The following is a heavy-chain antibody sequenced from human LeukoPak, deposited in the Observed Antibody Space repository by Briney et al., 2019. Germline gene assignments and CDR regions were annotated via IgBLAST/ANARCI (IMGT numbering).Heavy chain of an antibody. J-gene: IGHJ4*02. CDR3: AATQRYCSSTSCFFDY. CDR1: GGTFSSYA. CDR2: IIPIFGTA. Sequence: GASVKVPCKASGGTFSSYAISWVRQAPGQGLEWMGGIIPIFGTANYAQKFQGRVTITADKSTSTAYMELSSLRSEDTAVYYCAATQRYCSSTSCFFDYWGQGTLVTVSS. D-gene: IGHD2-2*01. V-gene: IGHV1-69*06.